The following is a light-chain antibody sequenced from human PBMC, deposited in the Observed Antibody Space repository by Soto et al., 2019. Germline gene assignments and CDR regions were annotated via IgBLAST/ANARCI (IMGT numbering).Light chain of an antibody. CDR3: QQYCSSPT. CDR2: GAS. J-gene: IGKJ2*01. Sequence: EIVLTQSPGTLSLSPGERATLSCRASPSVSSSYLAWYQHKPGQAPRLLIYGASSRATGIPARFSGSGSGTDFTVTISRLEPEDFAVYYCQQYCSSPTFGQGTKVEIK. V-gene: IGKV3-20*01. CDR1: PSVSSSY.